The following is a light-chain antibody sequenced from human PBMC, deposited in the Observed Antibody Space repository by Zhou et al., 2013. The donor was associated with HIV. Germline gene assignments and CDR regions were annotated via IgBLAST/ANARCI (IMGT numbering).Light chain of an antibody. CDR2: GAS. CDR3: QQANRFPQT. Sequence: DIQMTQSPASLSASVGDRVSITCRPSQSISSYLNWYQQKPGKAPKLLIYGASRLQSGVPSRFSGRGSGTDFTLTISSLQPEDFATYYCQQANRFPQTFGQGTKVEIK. J-gene: IGKJ2*01. V-gene: IGKV1-39*01. CDR1: QSISSY.